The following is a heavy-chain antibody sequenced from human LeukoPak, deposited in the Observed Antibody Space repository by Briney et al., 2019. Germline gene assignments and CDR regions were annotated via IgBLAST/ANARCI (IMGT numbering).Heavy chain of an antibody. CDR2: IYYSGST. V-gene: IGHV4-59*08. CDR1: GGSISSYY. D-gene: IGHD3-10*01. Sequence: SETLSLTCTVSGGSISSYYWSWIRQPPGKGLEWIGYIYYSGSTYYNPSLKSRVTISVDTSKNQFSLKLSSVTAADTAVYYCARVGSGSYYAYNWFDPWGQGTLVTVSS. CDR3: ARVGSGSYYAYNWFDP. J-gene: IGHJ5*02.